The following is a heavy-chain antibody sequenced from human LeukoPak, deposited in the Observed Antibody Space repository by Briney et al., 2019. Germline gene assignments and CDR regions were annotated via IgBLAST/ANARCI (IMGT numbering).Heavy chain of an antibody. CDR3: ARGSDGDVCYFDY. CDR1: GGSISSSSYY. CDR2: IYYSGST. V-gene: IGHV4-39*01. Sequence: PSETLSLTCTVSGGSISSSSYYWGWIRQPPGKGLEWIGSIYYSGSTYYNPSLKSRVTISVDTSKNQFSLKLSSVTAADTAVYYCARGSDGDVCYFDYWGQGTLVTVSS. D-gene: IGHD4-17*01. J-gene: IGHJ4*02.